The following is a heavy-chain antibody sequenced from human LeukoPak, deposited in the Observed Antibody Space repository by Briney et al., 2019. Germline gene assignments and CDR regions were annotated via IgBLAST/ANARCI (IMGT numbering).Heavy chain of an antibody. CDR1: ESTFSSYA. CDR3: ARDQIAAALFDY. D-gene: IGHD6-13*01. CDR2: ISYDGSNK. J-gene: IGHJ4*02. V-gene: IGHV3-30*04. Sequence: GRSLRLSCAASESTFSSYAMHWVRQAPGKGLEWVAVISYDGSNKYYADSVKGRFTISRDNSKNTLYLQMNSLRAEDTAVYYCARDQIAAALFDYWGQGTLVTVSS.